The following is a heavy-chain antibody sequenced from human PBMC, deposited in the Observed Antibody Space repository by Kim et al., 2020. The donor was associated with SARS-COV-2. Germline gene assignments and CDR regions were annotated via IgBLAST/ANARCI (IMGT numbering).Heavy chain of an antibody. V-gene: IGHV1-18*01. J-gene: IGHJ4*02. CDR3: ARGPRGYSYGPGDY. Sequence: QKLQGRVTMTTDTSTSTAYMELRSLRSDDTAVYYCARGPRGYSYGPGDYWGQGTLVTVSS. D-gene: IGHD5-18*01.